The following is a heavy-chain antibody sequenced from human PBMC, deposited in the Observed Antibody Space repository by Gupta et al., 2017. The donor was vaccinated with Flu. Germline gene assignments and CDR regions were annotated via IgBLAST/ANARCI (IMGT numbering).Heavy chain of an antibody. CDR3: ARADIKMGWFDP. CDR1: SNF. J-gene: IGHJ5*02. Sequence: SNFWSWLRQPAGKGLECVGRIYTNETTNYNPSLKSRVTMSVDTSKNQFSLKLTSVTAADTAVYYCARADIKMGWFDPWGQGTLVIVSS. CDR2: IYTNETT. V-gene: IGHV4-59*10. D-gene: IGHD2-15*01.